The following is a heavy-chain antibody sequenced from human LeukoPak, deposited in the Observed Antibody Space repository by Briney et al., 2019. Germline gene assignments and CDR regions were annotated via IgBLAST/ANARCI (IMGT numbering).Heavy chain of an antibody. D-gene: IGHD3-22*01. J-gene: IGHJ4*02. Sequence: PGGSLRLSCAASGFTFSSYAMSWVRQAPGKGLEWVSAISGSGGSTYYADSVKGRFTISRDNSKNTLYLQMNSLRAEDTAVYYCAKDEYYDSSGYYYGDYDYWGQGTLVTVPS. CDR3: AKDEYYDSSGYYYGDYDY. V-gene: IGHV3-23*01. CDR1: GFTFSSYA. CDR2: ISGSGGST.